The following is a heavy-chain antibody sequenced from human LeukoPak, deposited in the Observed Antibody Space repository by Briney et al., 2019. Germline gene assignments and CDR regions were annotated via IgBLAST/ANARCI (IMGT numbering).Heavy chain of an antibody. CDR2: IYYSGST. CDR1: GGSISSYY. V-gene: IGHV4-59*01. Sequence: SETLSLTCTVSGGSISSYYWSWIRQPPGKGLEWIGYIYYSGSTNYNPSLKSRVTISVDTSKNQFSLKLSSVTAADTAVYYCARSSNYYPFDYWGQGTLVTVSS. J-gene: IGHJ4*02. CDR3: ARSSNYYPFDY. D-gene: IGHD3-10*01.